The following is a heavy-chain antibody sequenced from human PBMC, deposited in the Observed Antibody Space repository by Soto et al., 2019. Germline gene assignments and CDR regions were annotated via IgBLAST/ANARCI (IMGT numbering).Heavy chain of an antibody. CDR1: GFTFSSYW. D-gene: IGHD3-10*01. V-gene: IGHV3-74*01. CDR2: INSDGSST. Sequence: GGSLRLSCAASGFTFSSYWMHWVRQAPGKGLVWVSRINSDGSSTSYADSVKGRFTISRDNAKNTLYLQMNSLRAEDTAVYYCARRHSGGSYSSSYYYYYYMDVWGKGTTVTVSS. J-gene: IGHJ6*03. CDR3: ARRHSGGSYSSSYYYYYYMDV.